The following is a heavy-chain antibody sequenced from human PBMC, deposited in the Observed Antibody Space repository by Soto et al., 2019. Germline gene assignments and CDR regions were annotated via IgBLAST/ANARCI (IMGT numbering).Heavy chain of an antibody. J-gene: IGHJ4*02. CDR2: IYYSGST. CDR1: GGSISSGDYY. D-gene: IGHD3-3*01. Sequence: SETLSLTCTVSGGSISSGDYYWSWIRQPPGKGLEWIGYIYYSGSTYYNPSLKSRVTISVDTSKNQFSLKLSSVTAADTAVYYCARSHITIFGVVIIPRYFDYWGQGTLVTVSS. CDR3: ARSHITIFGVVIIPRYFDY. V-gene: IGHV4-30-4*01.